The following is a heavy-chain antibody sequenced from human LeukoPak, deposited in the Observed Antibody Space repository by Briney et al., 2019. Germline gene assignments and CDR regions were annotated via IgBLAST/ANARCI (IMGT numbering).Heavy chain of an antibody. CDR2: IDWSGEST. D-gene: IGHD2-2*01. J-gene: IGHJ4*02. CDR3: TRDLSASWYSLAY. V-gene: IGHV3-20*04. Sequence: GGSLRLSCAASGLSVADYGMSWVRQAPGKRLEWVSGIDWSGESTGYADSVKGRFTISRDNVENALYLQMNSLRAEDTGLYFCTRDLSASWYSLAYWGRGTLVTVSS. CDR1: GLSVADYG.